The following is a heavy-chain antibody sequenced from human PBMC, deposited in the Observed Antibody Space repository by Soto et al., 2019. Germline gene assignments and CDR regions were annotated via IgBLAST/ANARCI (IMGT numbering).Heavy chain of an antibody. V-gene: IGHV3-23*01. J-gene: IGHJ4*02. Sequence: PGGSLRLSCAASGFTFSSYAMSWVRQAPGKGLEWVSAISGSGGSTYYADSVKGRFTISRDNSKNTLYLQMNGLRAEDTAVYYCARGSDYDFRDYAYWGQGPLVTVSS. CDR1: GFTFSSYA. CDR3: ARGSDYDFRDYAY. D-gene: IGHD5-12*01. CDR2: ISGSGGST.